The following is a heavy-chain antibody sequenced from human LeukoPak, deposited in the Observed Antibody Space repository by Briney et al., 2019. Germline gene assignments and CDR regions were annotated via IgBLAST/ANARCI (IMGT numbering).Heavy chain of an antibody. V-gene: IGHV3-30*02. CDR3: ARDLTERKYYIAY. CDR2: IGYTGTDT. J-gene: IGHJ4*02. CDR1: GFTFSSFG. D-gene: IGHD2-8*02. Sequence: PGGSLRLSCAASGFTFSSFGMHWVRQAPGEVPEWLAYIGYTGTDTYYADSVKGRFTISRDNSKNTVHLQVNSLRAADTALYSCARDLTERKYYIAYWGQGTLVTVSS.